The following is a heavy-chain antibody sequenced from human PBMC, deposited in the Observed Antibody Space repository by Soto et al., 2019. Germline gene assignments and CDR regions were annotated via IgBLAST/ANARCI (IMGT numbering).Heavy chain of an antibody. CDR1: GFTFSSYT. CDR3: AKRHTTVATPANYFDY. J-gene: IGHJ4*02. CDR2: FVGSTGST. D-gene: IGHD1-1*01. Sequence: EVQLLESGGDLVQPGGSLRLSCAASGFTFSSYTMNWVRQARGKGLEWVSTFVGSTGSTFYADSVKGRFTISRDDSKNTLYLQMNSLRAEDTAVYYCAKRHTTVATPANYFDYWGQGTLVTVSS. V-gene: IGHV3-23*01.